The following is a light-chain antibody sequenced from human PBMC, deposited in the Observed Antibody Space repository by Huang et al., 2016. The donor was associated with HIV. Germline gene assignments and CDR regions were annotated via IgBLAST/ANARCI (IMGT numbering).Light chain of an antibody. V-gene: IGKV1-27*01. J-gene: IGKJ1*01. Sequence: DIQMTQSPSSLSASPGVRVTLSCRANQDIGNFLAWYQHKPGGVPRLLIYCASTLQSGVPSRFSGRGSGTDFTLTITSFQPDDVATYYCQRYDSAPRAFGQGTKVEI. CDR3: QRYDSAPRA. CDR1: QDIGNF. CDR2: CAS.